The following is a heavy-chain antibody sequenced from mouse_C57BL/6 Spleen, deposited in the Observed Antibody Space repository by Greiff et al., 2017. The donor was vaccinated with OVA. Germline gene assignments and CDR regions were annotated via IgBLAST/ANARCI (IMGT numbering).Heavy chain of an antibody. D-gene: IGHD2-4*01. J-gene: IGHJ3*01. V-gene: IGHV1-82*01. CDR3: ASQYYDYDGAWFAY. CDR1: GYAFSSSW. CDR2: IYPGDGDT. Sequence: QVQLQQSGPELVKPGASVKISCKASGYAFSSSWMNWVKQRPGKGLEWIGRIYPGDGDTNYNGKFKGKATLTADKSSSTAYMQLSRLTSEDSAVYVCASQYYDYDGAWFAYWGQGTLVTVSA.